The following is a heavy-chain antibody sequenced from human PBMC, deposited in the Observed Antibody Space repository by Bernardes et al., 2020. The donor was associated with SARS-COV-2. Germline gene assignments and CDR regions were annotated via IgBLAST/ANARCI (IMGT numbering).Heavy chain of an antibody. V-gene: IGHV1-18*01. J-gene: IGHJ4*02. D-gene: IGHD6-13*01. Sequence: ASVKVSCKASGYSFTSFGISWVRQAPGQGLEWMGWIAVYNFRRDYAENLQGRISMTADPSTDTAYMELRSLRADDTAVYYCASSMQELEPIYYFDYWGQGTLVTVSS. CDR1: GYSFTSFG. CDR3: ASSMQELEPIYYFDY. CDR2: IAVYNFRR.